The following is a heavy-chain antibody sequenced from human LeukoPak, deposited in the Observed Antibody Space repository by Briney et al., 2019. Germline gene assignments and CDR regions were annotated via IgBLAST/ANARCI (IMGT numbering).Heavy chain of an antibody. V-gene: IGHV1-46*01. CDR2: INPSGGST. CDR1: GYTFTSYY. D-gene: IGHD5-18*01. J-gene: IGHJ4*02. CDR3: ARAKLWLRPNDY. Sequence: ASVKVSCKASGYTFTSYYMHWVRQAPGQGLEWMGIINPSGGSTSYAQKFQGRVTMTRDTSTSAAYMELRSLRSDDTAVYYCARAKLWLRPNDYWGQGTLVTVSS.